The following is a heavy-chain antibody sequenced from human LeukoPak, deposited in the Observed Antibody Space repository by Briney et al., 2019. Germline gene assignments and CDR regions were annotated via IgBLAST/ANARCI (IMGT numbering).Heavy chain of an antibody. J-gene: IGHJ4*02. CDR3: ARGGAPYYYGSGSSRGQFDY. CDR2: IYYSGST. D-gene: IGHD3-10*01. Sequence: PSETLSLTCTVSGGSISSYYWSWIRQPPGKGLEWIGYIYYSGSTNYNPSLKSRVTISVDTSKNQFSLKLSSVTAADTAVYYCARGGAPYYYGSGSSRGQFDYWGQGTLVTVSS. V-gene: IGHV4-59*01. CDR1: GGSISSYY.